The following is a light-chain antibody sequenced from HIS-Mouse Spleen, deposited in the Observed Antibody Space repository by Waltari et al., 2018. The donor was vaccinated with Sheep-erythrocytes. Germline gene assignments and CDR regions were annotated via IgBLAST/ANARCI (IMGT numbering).Light chain of an antibody. J-gene: IGKJ4*01. CDR1: QDISNY. Sequence: DLQMTQSPSSLSASVGDRVTITCQASQDISNYLNWYQQKPEKAPKLLYYDASNLETGVPSRFSGSGSGTDFTFTISSLQPEDIATYYCQQYDNLLTFGGGTKVEIK. CDR2: DAS. V-gene: IGKV1-33*01. CDR3: QQYDNLLT.